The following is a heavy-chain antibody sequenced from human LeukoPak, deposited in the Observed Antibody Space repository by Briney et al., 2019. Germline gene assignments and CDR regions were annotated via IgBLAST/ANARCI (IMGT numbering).Heavy chain of an antibody. Sequence: SETLSLTCTVSGGSISSYYWSWIRQPPGKGLEWIGYIYYGGSTNYNPSLKSRVTISVDTSKNQFSLKLSSVTAADTAVYYCARDIAAATPYFDYWGQGTLVTVSS. CDR1: GGSISSYY. V-gene: IGHV4-59*01. CDR2: IYYGGST. CDR3: ARDIAAATPYFDY. J-gene: IGHJ4*02. D-gene: IGHD6-25*01.